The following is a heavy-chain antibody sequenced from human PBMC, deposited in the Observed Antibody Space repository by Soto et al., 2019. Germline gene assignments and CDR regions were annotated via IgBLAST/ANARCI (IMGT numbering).Heavy chain of an antibody. D-gene: IGHD3-10*01. CDR1: GFTFSSYG. CDR3: AKGRGFGELFRFGY. J-gene: IGHJ4*02. V-gene: IGHV3-30*18. Sequence: QVQLVESGGGVVQPGRSLRLSCAASGFTFSSYGMHWVRQAPGKGLEWVAVISYDGSNKYYADSVKGRFTISRDNSKNPLYLQMNSLRAEDTAVYYCAKGRGFGELFRFGYWGQGTLVTVSS. CDR2: ISYDGSNK.